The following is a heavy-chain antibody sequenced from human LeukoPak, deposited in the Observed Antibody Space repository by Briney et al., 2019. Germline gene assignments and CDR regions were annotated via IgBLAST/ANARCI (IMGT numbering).Heavy chain of an antibody. D-gene: IGHD3-10*01. CDR3: ASLKRSGSYFDY. J-gene: IGHJ4*02. Sequence: SVKVSCKASGGTFSSYAISWVRQAPGQGLEWMGGIIPIFGTANYAQKFQGRVTITADESTSTAYMELSSLRSEDTAVYYCASLKRSGSYFDYWGQGTLVTVSS. V-gene: IGHV1-69*13. CDR2: IIPIFGTA. CDR1: GGTFSSYA.